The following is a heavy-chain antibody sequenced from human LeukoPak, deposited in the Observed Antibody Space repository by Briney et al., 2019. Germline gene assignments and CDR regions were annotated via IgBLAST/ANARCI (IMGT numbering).Heavy chain of an antibody. J-gene: IGHJ5*02. CDR2: IYPGDSDT. V-gene: IGHV5-51*01. D-gene: IGHD3-10*01. CDR3: ARGQLVRGVIPYNWFDP. CDR1: GYSFTSYW. Sequence: GESLKISCKGSGYSFTSYWIGWVRQMPGKGLEWMGIIYPGDSDTRYSPSFQGQVTISADKSISTAYLQWSSLKASDTAMYYCARGQLVRGVIPYNWFDPWGQGTLVTVSS.